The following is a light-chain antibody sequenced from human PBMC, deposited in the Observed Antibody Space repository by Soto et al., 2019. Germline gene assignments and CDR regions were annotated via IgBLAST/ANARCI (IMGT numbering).Light chain of an antibody. J-gene: IGKJ4*01. Sequence: EIVLTQSPGTLSLSPGERVTLSCRAGQSVTSSYLAWYQQKPGQAPRLLIYDASSRATGNPDRFSGSGSGTDFTLTISRLELEDFAVYYCQQYGSSLLTFGGGTKVEIK. CDR1: QSVTSSY. CDR3: QQYGSSLLT. V-gene: IGKV3-20*01. CDR2: DAS.